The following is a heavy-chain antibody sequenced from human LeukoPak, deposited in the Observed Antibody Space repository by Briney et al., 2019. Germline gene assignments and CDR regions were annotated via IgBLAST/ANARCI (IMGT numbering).Heavy chain of an antibody. D-gene: IGHD5-24*01. V-gene: IGHV3-30*04. CDR3: AKIVEIVQGYYYYGMDV. CDR2: ISYDGSNK. J-gene: IGHJ6*02. CDR1: GFTFSSYA. Sequence: PGRSLRLSCAASGFTFSSYAMHWVRQAPGKGLEWVAVISYDGSNKYYADSVKGRFTISRDNSKNTLYPQMNSLRAEDTAVYYCAKIVEIVQGYYYYGMDVWGQGTTVTVSS.